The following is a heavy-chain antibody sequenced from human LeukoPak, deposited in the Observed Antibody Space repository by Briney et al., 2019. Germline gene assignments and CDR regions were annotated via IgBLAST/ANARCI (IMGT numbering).Heavy chain of an antibody. Sequence: PGGSLRLSCAASGFTFSNYWLTWVRQAPGQGLEWVANIKQDGIEKHYVDSVKGRFTISRDNAKNSLYLRMNSLRAEETAVYYCARDRQIAYWGQGTLVTVSS. V-gene: IGHV3-7*01. J-gene: IGHJ4*02. CDR3: ARDRQIAY. CDR2: IKQDGIEK. CDR1: GFTFSNYW.